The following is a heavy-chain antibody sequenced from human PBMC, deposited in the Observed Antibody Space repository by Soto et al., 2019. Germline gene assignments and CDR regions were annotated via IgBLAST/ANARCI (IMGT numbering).Heavy chain of an antibody. D-gene: IGHD4-17*01. CDR2: ISYDGVKK. V-gene: IGHV3-30*18. CDR1: DITFRTQG. Sequence: LQLVESGGGVVQPGRSLRLSCAASDITFRTQGMHWVRQAPGKGLEWVAVISYDGVKKYYADSVKGRFSISRDNSGNTVYLQLNSLSSEDTATYFCAQDKLGDYGGPDYYFFGMDVWGQGTTVTVSS. CDR3: AQDKLGDYGGPDYYFFGMDV. J-gene: IGHJ6*02.